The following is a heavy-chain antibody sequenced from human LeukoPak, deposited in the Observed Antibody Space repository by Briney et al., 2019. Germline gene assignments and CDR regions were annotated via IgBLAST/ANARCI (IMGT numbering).Heavy chain of an antibody. Sequence: NPSETLSLTCTVSGGSINSYYWSWIRQPPGKGLEWIGYIYYSGSTNYNPSLKSRVTISVDTSKNPFSLKLSSVTAADTAVYYCARRNDYVWGSYRYADAFDIWGQGTMVTVSS. CDR3: ARRNDYVWGSYRYADAFDI. CDR1: GGSINSYY. J-gene: IGHJ3*02. V-gene: IGHV4-59*08. D-gene: IGHD3-16*02. CDR2: IYYSGST.